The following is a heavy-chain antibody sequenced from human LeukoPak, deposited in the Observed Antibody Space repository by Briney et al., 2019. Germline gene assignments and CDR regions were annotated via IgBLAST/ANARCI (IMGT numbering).Heavy chain of an antibody. V-gene: IGHV3-7*01. J-gene: IGHJ4*02. CDR3: ARGLSPETTFYYYDSSGYYYAY. CDR1: GFTFSSYW. Sequence: GGSLRLSCAAPGFTFSSYWMSWVRQAPGKGLEWVATIKHDGSEKYYVDSVKGRFTISRDNAKNSLYLQMNSLRAEDTAVYYCARGLSPETTFYYYDSSGYYYAYWGQGTLVTVSS. CDR2: IKHDGSEK. D-gene: IGHD3-22*01.